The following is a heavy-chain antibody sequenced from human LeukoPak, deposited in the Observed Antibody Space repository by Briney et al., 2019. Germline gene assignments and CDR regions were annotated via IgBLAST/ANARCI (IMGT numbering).Heavy chain of an antibody. Sequence: PGGSLRLSCAASGFNFNDAWMSWVRQAPGKGLEWVGRLKSRGGGETADYSAPVKGRFTVSRDDSQNTLYLQMNSLKIEDTAVYFCSWELDVSFGRRLEHWGQGTLVTVAS. D-gene: IGHD1-1*01. CDR2: LKSRGGGETA. V-gene: IGHV3-15*01. CDR3: SWELDVSFGRRLEH. J-gene: IGHJ5*02. CDR1: GFNFNDAW.